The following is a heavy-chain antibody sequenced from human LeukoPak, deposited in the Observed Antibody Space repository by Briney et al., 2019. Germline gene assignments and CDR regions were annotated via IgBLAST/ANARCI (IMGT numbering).Heavy chain of an antibody. CDR1: GGSFSGYY. V-gene: IGHV4-34*01. CDR3: ARSVYSRGRDY. Sequence: SETLSLTCAVYGGSFSGYYWSWIRQPPGKGLEWIGETNHSGSTNYNPSLKSRVTISVDTSKNQFSLKLSSVTAADTAVYYCARSVYSRGRDYWGQGTLVTVSS. D-gene: IGHD6-19*01. CDR2: TNHSGST. J-gene: IGHJ4*02.